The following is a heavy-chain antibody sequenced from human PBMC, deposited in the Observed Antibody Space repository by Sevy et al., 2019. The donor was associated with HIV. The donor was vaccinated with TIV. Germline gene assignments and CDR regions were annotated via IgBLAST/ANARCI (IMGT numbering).Heavy chain of an antibody. D-gene: IGHD3-16*01. CDR2: LKTPAGDI. V-gene: IGHV3-23*01. CDR3: ATGGLVL. Sequence: GESLKISCTASVFTLRKFAMGWVRQAPGKKLEWVLTLKTPAGDIYYVDSVKGRFTTSTDSVNNTLFLQMNSLTIEDTAVYYCATGGLVLWGQGTLVTVSS. CDR1: VFTLRKFA. J-gene: IGHJ4*02.